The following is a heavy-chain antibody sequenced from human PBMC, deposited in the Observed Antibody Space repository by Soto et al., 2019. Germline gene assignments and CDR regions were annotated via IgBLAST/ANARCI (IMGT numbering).Heavy chain of an antibody. V-gene: IGHV3-9*01. D-gene: IGHD2-15*01. CDR1: GFTFDDYA. J-gene: IGHJ3*02. Sequence: EVQLVESGGGLVQPGRSLRLSCAASGFTFDDYAMHWVRQAPGKGLEWVSGISWNSGSIGYADYEKGRFTITRDNAKNYLNLQMNSLRAEDTALYYCAKDIVEDIVDHDAFDIWGQGTMVTDSS. CDR3: AKDIVEDIVDHDAFDI. CDR2: ISWNSGSI.